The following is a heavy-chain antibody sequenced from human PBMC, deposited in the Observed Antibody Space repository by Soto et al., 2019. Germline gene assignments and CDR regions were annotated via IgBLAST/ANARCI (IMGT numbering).Heavy chain of an antibody. CDR3: ARGYYDSSGSDDY. J-gene: IGHJ4*02. CDR1: GFTFSDYY. V-gene: IGHV3-11*05. D-gene: IGHD3-22*01. CDR2: ISSTGSST. Sequence: GGSLRLSCAASGFTFSDYYMSWIRQAPGKGLEWVSYISSTGSSTNYADSVKGRFTISRDNAKNSLYLQMNSLRAEYTAVYYCARGYYDSSGSDDYWGQGTLVTVSS.